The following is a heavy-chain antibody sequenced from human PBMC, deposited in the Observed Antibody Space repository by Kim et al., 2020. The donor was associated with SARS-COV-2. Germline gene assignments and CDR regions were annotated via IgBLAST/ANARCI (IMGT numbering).Heavy chain of an antibody. CDR3: ARGGVYYYYGMDV. J-gene: IGHJ6*02. D-gene: IGHD3-10*01. CDR1: GGSFSGYY. V-gene: IGHV4-34*01. CDR2: INHSGST. Sequence: SETLSLTCAVYGGSFSGYYWSWIRQPPGKGLEWIGEINHSGSTNYNPSLKSRVTISVDTSKNQFSLKLSSVTAADTAVYYCARGGVYYYYGMDVWGQGTTVTVSS.